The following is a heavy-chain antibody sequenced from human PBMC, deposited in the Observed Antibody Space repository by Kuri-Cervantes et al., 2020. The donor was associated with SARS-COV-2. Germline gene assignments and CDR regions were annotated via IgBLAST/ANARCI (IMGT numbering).Heavy chain of an antibody. J-gene: IGHJ4*02. CDR3: AKAPVHYYDSSGYYFYFDY. Sequence: GESLMISCAASGFTFSSYAMSWVRQAPGKGLEWVSAISGSGGSTYYADSVKGRFTISRDNSKNTLYLQMNSLRAEDTAVYYCAKAPVHYYDSSGYYFYFDYWGQGTLVTFSS. D-gene: IGHD3-22*01. V-gene: IGHV3-23*01. CDR2: ISGSGGST. CDR1: GFTFSSYA.